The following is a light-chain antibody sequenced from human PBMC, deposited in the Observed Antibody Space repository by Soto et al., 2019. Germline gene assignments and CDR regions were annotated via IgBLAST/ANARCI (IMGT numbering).Light chain of an antibody. V-gene: IGLV1-40*01. J-gene: IGLJ7*01. CDR1: SSNIGAGYD. CDR3: QSYDSSLSGSKV. CDR2: GNS. Sequence: QPVLTQPPSVSGAPGQRVTISCTGSSSNIGAGYDVHWYQQLPGTAPKLLIYGNSNRPSGVPDLFSGSKSGTSASLAITGLQAEDEADYYCQSYDSSLSGSKVFGGGTQLTVL.